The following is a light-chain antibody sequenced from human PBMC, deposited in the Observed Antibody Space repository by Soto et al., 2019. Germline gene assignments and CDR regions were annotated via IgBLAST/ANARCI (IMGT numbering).Light chain of an antibody. CDR3: HKYGSSPYT. CDR2: GAS. J-gene: IGKJ2*01. Sequence: EIVLTQSPGTLSLSPGERATLSCRASPSVSSRYLAWYQQKPGQAPRLLIYGASNMATGIPDRFSGSGSGTDFTLTIRRLEPEDFAGYYCHKYGSSPYTFGQRAKLGIK. V-gene: IGKV3-20*01. CDR1: PSVSSRY.